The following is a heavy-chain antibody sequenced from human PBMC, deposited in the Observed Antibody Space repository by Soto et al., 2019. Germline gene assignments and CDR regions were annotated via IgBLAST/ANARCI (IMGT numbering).Heavy chain of an antibody. D-gene: IGHD6-13*01. CDR2: ISYDGSNK. CDR3: ARSRVLAAAGGYYYGMDV. Sequence: QVQLVESGGGVVQPGRSLRLSCAASGFTFSSYGMHWVRQAPGKGLEWVAVISYDGSNKYYADSVKGRFTISRDNSKNTLHLQMNILRDEDTAVYYCARSRVLAAAGGYYYGMDVWGQGTTVTVSS. J-gene: IGHJ6*02. CDR1: GFTFSSYG. V-gene: IGHV3-30*03.